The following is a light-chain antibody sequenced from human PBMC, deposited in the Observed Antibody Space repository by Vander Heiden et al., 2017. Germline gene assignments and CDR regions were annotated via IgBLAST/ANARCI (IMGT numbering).Light chain of an antibody. J-gene: IGLJ2*01. V-gene: IGLV10-54*02. CDR2: RNN. CDR3: SALDSSLSVV. CDR1: SNIVGNQA. Sequence: QAGLTQPPSVSRGLRQTATLTCTGNSNIVGNQAAAWLQQHQGHPPKLLSYRNNNRPSGISARFSASRSGNTASLTITGLQPEDEADYYCSALDSSLSVVFGGGTKLTVL.